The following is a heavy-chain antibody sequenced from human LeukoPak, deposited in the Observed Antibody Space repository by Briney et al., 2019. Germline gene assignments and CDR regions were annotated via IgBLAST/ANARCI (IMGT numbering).Heavy chain of an antibody. Sequence: PSDTLSLMCTVSGGSNSRYYGSWTREPAGKGLDWIVRFYTCGSTNYNPPLKSRVTISVDKSKNKFSLKLSSVTAADTAVYYCASLYDSSGYYADYWGQGTLVTVSS. CDR1: GGSNSRYY. CDR3: ASLYDSSGYYADY. CDR2: FYTCGST. V-gene: IGHV4-4*07. J-gene: IGHJ4*02. D-gene: IGHD3-22*01.